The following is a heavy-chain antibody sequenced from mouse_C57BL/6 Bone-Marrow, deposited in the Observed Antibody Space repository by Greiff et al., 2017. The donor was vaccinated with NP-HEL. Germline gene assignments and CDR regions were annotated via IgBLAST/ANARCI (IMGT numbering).Heavy chain of an antibody. V-gene: IGHV3-6*01. CDR1: GYSITSGYY. D-gene: IGHD1-1*01. CDR2: ISYDGSN. Sequence: DVKLQESGPGLVKPSQSLSLTCSVTGYSITSGYYWNWIRQFPGNKLEWMGYISYDGSNNYNPSLKNRISITRDTSKNQFFLKLNSVTTEDTATYYCAIIYYYAYWGQGTLVTVSA. CDR3: AIIYYYAY. J-gene: IGHJ3*01.